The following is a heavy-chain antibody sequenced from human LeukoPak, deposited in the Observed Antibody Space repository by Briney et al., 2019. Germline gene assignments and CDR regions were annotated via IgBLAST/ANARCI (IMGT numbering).Heavy chain of an antibody. CDR1: GFTVSSNY. CDR3: AREDGSQLDY. J-gene: IGHJ4*02. CDR2: ISSSGSST. D-gene: IGHD1-26*01. V-gene: IGHV3-11*04. Sequence: TGGSLRLSCTASGFTVSSNYMSWVRQAPGKGLEWVSYISSSGSSTYYADSVKGRFTISRDNAKSSLCLQMDSLRAGDTAVYYCAREDGSQLDYWGRGTLVTVSS.